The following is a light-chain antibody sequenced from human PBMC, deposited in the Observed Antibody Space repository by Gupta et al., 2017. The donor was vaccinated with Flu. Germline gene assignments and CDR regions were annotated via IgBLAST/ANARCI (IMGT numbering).Light chain of an antibody. CDR1: SSNIGSNS. CDR2: SND. V-gene: IGLV1-44*01. J-gene: IGLJ2*01. CDR3: ADWDNNLDGVI. Sequence: QSVLSQPPSVSGPPGQSVTISCAGSSSNIGSNSVNWYQHSPGTAPRLLIYSNDQRPSGVPDRFSASRSGTSASLTISGLQSEDEADYYCADWDNNLDGVIFGGGTKVTVL.